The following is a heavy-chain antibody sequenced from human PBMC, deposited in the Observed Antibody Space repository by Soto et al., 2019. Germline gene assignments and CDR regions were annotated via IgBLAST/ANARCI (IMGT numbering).Heavy chain of an antibody. Sequence: QVQLVQSGAEVKKPGASVKVSCKASGYTFTSYGISWVRQAPGQGLEWMGWISAYNGNTNYAQKHQGRVTMTTDTSTSTAYMELRSVRSDDTAVYYWAREPSEGDDFWSGYYYYGMDVWGQGTTVTVSS. D-gene: IGHD3-3*01. CDR1: GYTFTSYG. V-gene: IGHV1-18*01. CDR3: AREPSEGDDFWSGYYYYGMDV. J-gene: IGHJ6*02. CDR2: ISAYNGNT.